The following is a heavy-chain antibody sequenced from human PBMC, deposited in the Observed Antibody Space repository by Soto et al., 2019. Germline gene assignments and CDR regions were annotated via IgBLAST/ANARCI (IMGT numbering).Heavy chain of an antibody. CDR2: INPSGAST. CDR3: ARAWENAFDI. D-gene: IGHD1-26*01. J-gene: IGHJ3*02. V-gene: IGHV1-46*02. Sequence: ASVKVSCKASGYSFNSYYMHWVRQAPGQGPEWMGVINPSGASTSYAQKFQGRVTMTRDTSTSTVYMELSSLRSEDTAVYYCARAWENAFDIWGQGTMVTVSS. CDR1: GYSFNSYY.